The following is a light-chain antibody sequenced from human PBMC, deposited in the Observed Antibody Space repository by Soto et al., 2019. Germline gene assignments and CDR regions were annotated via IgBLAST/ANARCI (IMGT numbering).Light chain of an antibody. J-gene: IGKJ2*01. Sequence: EIVLTQSPGTLSLSPGERATLSCRASQSVSSSYLAWYQQKPGQAPRLLIYGASSRATGIPDRFSGSGSGTDVTLTISRLEPEDFAVYYCQQYGSSPPEGTFGQGTKLEIK. CDR3: QQYGSSPPEGT. V-gene: IGKV3-20*01. CDR2: GAS. CDR1: QSVSSSY.